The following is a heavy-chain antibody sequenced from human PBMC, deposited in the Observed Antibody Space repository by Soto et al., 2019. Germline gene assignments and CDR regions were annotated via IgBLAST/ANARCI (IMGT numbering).Heavy chain of an antibody. V-gene: IGHV4-39*01. J-gene: IGHJ4*02. Sequence: SETLSLTCTVSGGSISSSSYYWGWIRQPPGKGLEWIGSIYYSGSTYYNPSLKSRVTISVDTSKNQFSLKLSSVTAADTAVYYCASVDAAAAGLYYFDYWGQGTLVTVSS. D-gene: IGHD6-13*01. CDR2: IYYSGST. CDR3: ASVDAAAAGLYYFDY. CDR1: GGSISSSSYY.